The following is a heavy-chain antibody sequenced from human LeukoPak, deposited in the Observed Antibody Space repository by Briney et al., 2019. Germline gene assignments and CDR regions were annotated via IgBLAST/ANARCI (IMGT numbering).Heavy chain of an antibody. Sequence: ASVKVSCKASGYTFTGYYMLWVRQAPGQGLEWMGRINPNSGGTNYAQKFQGRVTMTRDTSISTAYMELSRLRSDDTAVYYCARTSPTVTTMEDWGQGTLVTVSS. J-gene: IGHJ4*02. V-gene: IGHV1-2*06. CDR3: ARTSPTVTTMED. CDR2: INPNSGGT. D-gene: IGHD4-17*01. CDR1: GYTFTGYY.